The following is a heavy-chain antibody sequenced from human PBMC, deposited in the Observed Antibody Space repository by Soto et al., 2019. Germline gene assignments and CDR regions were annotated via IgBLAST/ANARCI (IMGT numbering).Heavy chain of an antibody. CDR1: GDSISAYY. Sequence: QVQLQESGPGLVKPSETLSLTCSVSGDSISAYYWSWIRQPPGKGLEWIGFIYHTGATDYNPSLKSRVTISIDTSQSQLPLRVSSVTPADTAVYYCAREWSAYDFWGQGILVTVSS. CDR3: AREWSAYDF. CDR2: IYHTGAT. D-gene: IGHD3-3*01. V-gene: IGHV4-59*01. J-gene: IGHJ4*02.